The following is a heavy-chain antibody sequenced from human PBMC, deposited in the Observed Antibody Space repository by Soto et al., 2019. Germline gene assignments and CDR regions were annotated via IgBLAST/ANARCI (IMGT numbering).Heavy chain of an antibody. CDR1: GYTFTTYD. J-gene: IGHJ6*03. D-gene: IGHD2-8*01. CDR3: ARGVSLFSHYYYVDV. CDR2: ISAFNGNT. Sequence: ASVKVSCKASGYTFTTYDISWVRQAPGQGLEWMGWISAFNGNTNYAQKLQGRVTMTTDTSTSTAYMELRSLRSDDTAVYYCARGVSLFSHYYYVDVGGKGTRVTFP. V-gene: IGHV1-18*01.